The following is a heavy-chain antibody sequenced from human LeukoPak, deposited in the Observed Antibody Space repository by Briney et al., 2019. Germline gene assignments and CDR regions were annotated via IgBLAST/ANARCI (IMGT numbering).Heavy chain of an antibody. D-gene: IGHD6-13*01. CDR2: IYTGGLT. CDR1: GSPFSINF. V-gene: IGHV3-53*01. CDR3: AKDEAAAGGGLDY. Sequence: GGSLSLSCAASGSPFSINFMTWFRKPPPKGLGWVSVIYTGGLTYYADSVKGRFTISRDNSKNTLYLQMNNLKADDTAVYYCAKDEAAAGGGLDYWGQGTLVIVSS. J-gene: IGHJ4*02.